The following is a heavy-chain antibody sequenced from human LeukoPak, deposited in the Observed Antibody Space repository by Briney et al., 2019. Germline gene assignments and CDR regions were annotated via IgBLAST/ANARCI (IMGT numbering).Heavy chain of an antibody. D-gene: IGHD3-10*01. J-gene: IGHJ4*02. CDR2: MNPNSGNT. V-gene: IGHV1-8*01. CDR3: ARETYYYGSGSYQASFDY. Sequence: ASVKVSCKASGYTFTSYDINWVRQATGQGLEWMGWMNPNSGNTGYAQKFQGRVTMTRNTSISTAYMELSRLRSDDTAVYYCARETYYYGSGSYQASFDYWGQGTLVTVSS. CDR1: GYTFTSYD.